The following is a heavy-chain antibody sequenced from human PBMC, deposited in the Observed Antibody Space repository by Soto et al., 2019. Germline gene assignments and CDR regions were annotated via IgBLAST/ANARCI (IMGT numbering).Heavy chain of an antibody. J-gene: IGHJ6*02. Sequence: SETLSLTCTVSGGSVSSGNYYWSWIRQPPGKGLEWIGYIYYSGSTNYNPSLKSRVTISVDTSKNQFSLKLSSVTAADTAVYYCARDDYSGGGPYYYYGMDVWGQGTTVTVSS. CDR3: ARDDYSGGGPYYYYGMDV. V-gene: IGHV4-61*01. D-gene: IGHD4-4*01. CDR2: IYYSGST. CDR1: GGSVSSGNYY.